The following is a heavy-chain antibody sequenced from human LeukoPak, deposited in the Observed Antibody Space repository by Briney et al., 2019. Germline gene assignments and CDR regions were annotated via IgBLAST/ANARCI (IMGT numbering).Heavy chain of an antibody. D-gene: IGHD4-11*01. CDR2: IYYSGST. CDR1: GDSINTYY. Sequence: SETLSLTCTVSGDSINTYYWSWIRRPPGKGLEWIGYIYYSGSTSYNPSLKSRVTISVDTSKNQFSLKLSSVTAADTAVYYCARLTVTTENYYYYYMDVWGKGTTVTVSS. J-gene: IGHJ6*03. V-gene: IGHV4-59*01. CDR3: ARLTVTTENYYYYYMDV.